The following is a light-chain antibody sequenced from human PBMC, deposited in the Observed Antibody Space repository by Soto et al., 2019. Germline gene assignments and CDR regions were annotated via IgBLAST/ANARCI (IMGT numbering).Light chain of an antibody. CDR1: SSNIGAGYD. CDR3: ASYTSTTTQV. CDR2: GNN. V-gene: IGLV1-40*01. Sequence: QSVLTQPPSVSGAPGQRVTISCTGSSSNIGAGYDVHWYQQLPGTAPKLLIYGNNNRPSGVPDRFSGSKSGNTASLTVSGLQAEDEADYYCASYTSTTTQVFGGGTKVTVL. J-gene: IGLJ3*02.